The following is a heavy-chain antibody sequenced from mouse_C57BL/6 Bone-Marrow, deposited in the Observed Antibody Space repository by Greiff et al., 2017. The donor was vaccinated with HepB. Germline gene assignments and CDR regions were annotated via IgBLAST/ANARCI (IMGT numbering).Heavy chain of an antibody. V-gene: IGHV14-4*01. CDR1: GFNIKDDY. CDR2: IDPENGDT. D-gene: IGHD1-1*01. J-gene: IGHJ2*01. CDR3: TTDYYGSSYDY. Sequence: EVQLQQSGAELVRPGASVKLSCTASGFNIKDDYMHWVKQRPEQGLEWIGWIDPENGDTEYASKFQGKANITADTSSNTAYLQLSSLTSEDTAVYYCTTDYYGSSYDYWGQGTTLTVSS.